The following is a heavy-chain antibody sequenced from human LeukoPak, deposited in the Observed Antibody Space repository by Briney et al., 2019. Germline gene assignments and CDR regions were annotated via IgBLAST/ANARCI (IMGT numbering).Heavy chain of an antibody. CDR1: GFTFSSYG. V-gene: IGHV3-33*01. D-gene: IGHD6-13*01. CDR2: IWYDGSNK. CDR3: ARDRGGRIAAADPTFDY. J-gene: IGHJ4*02. Sequence: GRSLRLSCAASGFTFSSYGMHWVRQAPGKGLEWVAVIWYDGSNKYYADSVKGRFTISRDNSKNTLYLQMNGLRAEDTAVYYCARDRGGRIAAADPTFDYWGQGTLVTVSS.